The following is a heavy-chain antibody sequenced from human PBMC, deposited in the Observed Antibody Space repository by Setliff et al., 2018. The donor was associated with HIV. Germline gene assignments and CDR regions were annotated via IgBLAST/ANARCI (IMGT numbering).Heavy chain of an antibody. J-gene: IGHJ4*02. D-gene: IGHD6-19*01. CDR3: ARLSDISSGWYGSLDY. Sequence: SETLSLTCAVSGYSINSGYSWAWIRQSPGKGLEWIGNTFHSWTAYYNPSLKSRVTISIDTSKNQFSLKLNSVTAADTALYYCARLSDISSGWYGSLDYWGQGTLVTVSS. V-gene: IGHV4-38-2*01. CDR2: TFHSWTA. CDR1: GYSINSGYS.